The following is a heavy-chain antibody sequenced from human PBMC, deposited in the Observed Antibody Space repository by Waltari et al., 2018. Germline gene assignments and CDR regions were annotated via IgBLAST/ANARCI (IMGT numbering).Heavy chain of an antibody. CDR2: IYHSGGT. Sequence: QVQLQESGPGLVKPSGTLSLTCAVSGGSISSSNWWSWVRGPPGKGLDWIGEIYHSGGTNYNPSLKVRVTISVDKSKNQFSLKLSSVTAADTAVYYCARDACDSSGYCLDYWGQGTLVTVSS. D-gene: IGHD3-22*01. CDR1: GGSISSSNW. V-gene: IGHV4-4*02. J-gene: IGHJ4*02. CDR3: ARDACDSSGYCLDY.